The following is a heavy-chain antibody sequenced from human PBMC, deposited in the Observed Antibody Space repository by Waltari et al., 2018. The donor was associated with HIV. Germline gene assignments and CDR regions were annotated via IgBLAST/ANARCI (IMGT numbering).Heavy chain of an antibody. CDR2: LSGRDNEA. D-gene: IGHD1-1*01. Sequence: VQLVESGGGLVQPGGSLKLSCVASGFNLSTSAMTWIRQTPGKGLEWISGLSGRDNEAYYADSVKGRFSVSRGDSENTLHLHMENLTVEDTAFYFCAREAVAATAPFDLWGQGTLVTVSS. CDR1: GFNLSTSA. J-gene: IGHJ4*02. CDR3: AREAVAATAPFDL. V-gene: IGHV3-23*04.